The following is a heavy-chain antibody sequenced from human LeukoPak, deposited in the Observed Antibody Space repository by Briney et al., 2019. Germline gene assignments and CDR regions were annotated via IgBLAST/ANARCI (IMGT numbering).Heavy chain of an antibody. V-gene: IGHV3-30*04. CDR2: ISYDGSNK. Sequence: PGGSLRLSCAASGFTFSSYAMHWVRQAPGKGLEWVAVISYDGSNKYYADSVKGRFTISRDNSKNTLYLQMNSLRAEDTAVYYCARAATQVFDYWGQGALVTVSS. CDR1: GFTFSSYA. CDR3: ARAATQVFDY. J-gene: IGHJ4*02.